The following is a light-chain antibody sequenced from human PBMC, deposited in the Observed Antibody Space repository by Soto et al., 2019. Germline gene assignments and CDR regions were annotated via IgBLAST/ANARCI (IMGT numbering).Light chain of an antibody. Sequence: IVLTQSPATLSLSPGKRATLSCRASQNISSYLIWYQQKPGQAPRLLISGVSNRATGTPDRFSGSGSGTDFTLTISSLEPEDFAVFYCHQYGISPPTFGPGTKVDIK. CDR3: HQYGISPPT. CDR1: QNISSY. V-gene: IGKV3-20*01. CDR2: GVS. J-gene: IGKJ1*01.